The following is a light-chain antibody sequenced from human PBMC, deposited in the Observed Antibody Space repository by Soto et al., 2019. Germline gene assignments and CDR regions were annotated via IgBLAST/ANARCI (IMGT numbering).Light chain of an antibody. CDR3: ATWAYSLSTWV. V-gene: IGLV1-47*01. J-gene: IGLJ3*02. CDR2: KNY. CDR1: SSNIGSTY. Sequence: QSVLTQPHSASGTPGQRVTISCSGGSSNIGSTYVYWYQHLPGTAPKLLIYKNYQRPSGVPDRFSGSKSGTSASLAISGLRSEDEADYYCATWAYSLSTWVFGGGTKLTVL.